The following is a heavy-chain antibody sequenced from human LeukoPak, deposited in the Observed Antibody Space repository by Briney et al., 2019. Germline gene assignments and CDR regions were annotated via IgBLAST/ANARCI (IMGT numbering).Heavy chain of an antibody. CDR1: GYTFTSYD. CDR3: ARGSYSSSWYLSRDFDY. Sequence: ASVKVSCKASGYTFTSYDINWVRQAPGQGLEWMGWINPNSGGTNYAQKFQGRVTMTRDTSISTAYMELSRLRSDDTAVYYCARGSYSSSWYLSRDFDYWGQGTLVTVSS. D-gene: IGHD6-13*01. CDR2: INPNSGGT. J-gene: IGHJ4*02. V-gene: IGHV1-2*02.